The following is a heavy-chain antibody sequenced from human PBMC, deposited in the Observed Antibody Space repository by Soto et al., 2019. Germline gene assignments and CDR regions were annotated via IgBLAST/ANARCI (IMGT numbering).Heavy chain of an antibody. D-gene: IGHD2-2*01. CDR2: ISGSGGST. Sequence: GGSLRLSCAASGFTFSSYAMSWVRQAPGKGLEWVSAISGSGGSTYYADSVKGRFTISRDNSKNSLYLQMNSLRAEDTAVYYCAKDIVVVPAAPTDAFDIWGQGTMVTVSS. CDR1: GFTFSSYA. V-gene: IGHV3-23*01. CDR3: AKDIVVVPAAPTDAFDI. J-gene: IGHJ3*02.